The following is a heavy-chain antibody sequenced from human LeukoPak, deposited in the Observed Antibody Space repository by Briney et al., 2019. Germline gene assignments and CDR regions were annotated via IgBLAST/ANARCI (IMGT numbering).Heavy chain of an antibody. CDR3: ARVSMLVYFDY. D-gene: IGHD6-13*01. Sequence: GGSLRLSCAASGFSFSSHSMHWVRQAPGKGLEWVSYISSSGSTMYSADSAKGRFTISRDNAKNSLFLQMNSLRAEDTAVYYCARVSMLVYFDYWGQGTLVTVSS. J-gene: IGHJ4*02. V-gene: IGHV3-48*04. CDR2: ISSSGSTM. CDR1: GFSFSSHS.